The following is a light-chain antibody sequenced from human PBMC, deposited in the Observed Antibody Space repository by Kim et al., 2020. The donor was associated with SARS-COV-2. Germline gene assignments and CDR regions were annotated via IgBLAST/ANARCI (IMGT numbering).Light chain of an antibody. Sequence: RIIISCTGSSSNIGAGYDVLWYQQFPGTAPKLLIYANTSRPSGVPDRFSGSKSGTSASLAITGLQAEDEADYFCQSYDNSLSGYVFATGTKVTVL. CDR1: SSNIGAGYD. CDR2: ANT. CDR3: QSYDNSLSGYV. V-gene: IGLV1-40*01. J-gene: IGLJ1*01.